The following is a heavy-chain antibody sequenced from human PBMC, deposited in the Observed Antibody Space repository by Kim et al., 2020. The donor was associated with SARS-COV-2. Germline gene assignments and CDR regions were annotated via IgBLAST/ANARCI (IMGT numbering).Heavy chain of an antibody. J-gene: IGHJ4*02. V-gene: IGHV4-34*01. CDR1: GGSFSGYY. Sequence: SETLSLTCAVYGGSFSGYYWSWIRQPPGKGLEWIGEINHSGSTNYNPSLKSRVTISVDTSKNQFSLKLSSVTAADTAVYYCARNVEMATIGPGYWGQGTLVTVSS. CDR2: INHSGST. D-gene: IGHD5-12*01. CDR3: ARNVEMATIGPGY.